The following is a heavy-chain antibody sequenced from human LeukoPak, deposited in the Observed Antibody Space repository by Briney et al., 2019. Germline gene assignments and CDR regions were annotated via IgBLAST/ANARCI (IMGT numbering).Heavy chain of an antibody. J-gene: IGHJ4*02. V-gene: IGHV3-48*04. CDR1: GFTFSSYS. D-gene: IGHD3-9*01. CDR3: ARGGDDILTGPYFDY. CDR2: ISSSSSTI. Sequence: PGGSLRLSCAASGFTFSSYSMNWVRQAPGKGLEWVSYISSSSSTIYYADSVKGRFTISRDNAKNSLYLQMNSLRAEDTAVYYCARGGDDILTGPYFDYWGQGTLVTVSS.